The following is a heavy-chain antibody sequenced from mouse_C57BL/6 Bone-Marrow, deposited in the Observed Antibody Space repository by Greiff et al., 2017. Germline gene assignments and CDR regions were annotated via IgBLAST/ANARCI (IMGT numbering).Heavy chain of an antibody. V-gene: IGHV1-64*01. J-gene: IGHJ1*03. CDR2: IHPNSGST. Sequence: VQLQQPGAELVMPGASVKLSCKASGYTFTSYWMHWVKQRPGQGLEWIGMIHPNSGSTNYNEKFKSKATLTVDKSSSTAYMQLSSLTSEDSAVYYCAITTDWYFDVWGTGTTVTVSS. D-gene: IGHD1-1*01. CDR1: GYTFTSYW. CDR3: AITTDWYFDV.